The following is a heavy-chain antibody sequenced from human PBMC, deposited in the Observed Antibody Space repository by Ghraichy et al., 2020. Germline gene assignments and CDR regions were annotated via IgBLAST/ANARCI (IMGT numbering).Heavy chain of an antibody. CDR3: AKDSGYSYVRWFDP. CDR1: GFTFSSYA. CDR2: ISGSGGST. Sequence: GESLNISCAASGFTFSSYAMSWVRQAPGKGLEWVSAISGSGGSTYYADSVKGRFTISRDNSKNTLYLQMNSLRAEDTAVYYCAKDSGYSYVRWFDPWGQGTLVTVSS. J-gene: IGHJ5*02. V-gene: IGHV3-23*01. D-gene: IGHD5-18*01.